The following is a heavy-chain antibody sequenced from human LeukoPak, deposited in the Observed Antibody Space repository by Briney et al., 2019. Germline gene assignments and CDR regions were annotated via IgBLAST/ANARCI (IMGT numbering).Heavy chain of an antibody. CDR3: ATVSGRHILTAVKMVYYFDY. V-gene: IGHV1-24*01. J-gene: IGHJ4*02. CDR2: FDPEDGET. Sequence: ASVKVSCKVSGYTLTELSMHWVRQAPGKGLEWMGGFDPEDGETIYAQKFQGRVTMTEDTSTDTAYMELSSLRSEDTAVYYCATVSGRHILTAVKMVYYFDYWGQGTLVTVSS. D-gene: IGHD3-9*01. CDR1: GYTLTELS.